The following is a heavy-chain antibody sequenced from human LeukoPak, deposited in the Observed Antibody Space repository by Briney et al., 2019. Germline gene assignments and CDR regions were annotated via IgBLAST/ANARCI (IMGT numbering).Heavy chain of an antibody. D-gene: IGHD3-22*01. CDR1: GYTFTSYD. V-gene: IGHV1-8*01. J-gene: IGHJ4*02. CDR2: MNPNSGNT. CDR3: ARARYYYDSSGYYSPGIDY. Sequence: GASVKVSCKASGYTFTSYDINWVRQAPGQGLEWMGWMNPNSGNTGYAQKFQGRVTMTRNTSISTAYMELSSLRSEDTAVYYCARARYYYDSSGYYSPGIDYWGQGTLVTVSS.